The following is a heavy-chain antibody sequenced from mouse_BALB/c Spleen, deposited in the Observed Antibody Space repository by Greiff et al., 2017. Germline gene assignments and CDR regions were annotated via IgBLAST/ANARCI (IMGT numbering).Heavy chain of an antibody. V-gene: IGHV5-6*01. CDR3: ARPHLDYFDY. CDR1: GFTFSSYG. Sequence: DVHLVESGGDLVKPGGSLKLSCAASGFTFSSYGMSWVRQTPDKRLEWVATISSGGSYTYYPDSVKGRFTISRDNAKNTLYLQMSSLKSEDTAMYYCARPHLDYFDYWGQGTTLTVSS. J-gene: IGHJ2*01. CDR2: ISSGGSYT.